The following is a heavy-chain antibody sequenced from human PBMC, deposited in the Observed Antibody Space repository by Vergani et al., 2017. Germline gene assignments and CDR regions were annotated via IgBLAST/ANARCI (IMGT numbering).Heavy chain of an antibody. CDR3: ARATCSGGSCYRGFEY. CDR1: GYSLSDHY. D-gene: IGHD2-15*01. J-gene: IGHJ4*02. CDR2: LDPHTGDT. Sequence: QVQLVQSGAEVRKPGASVKVSCKASGYSLSDHYIHWVRQAPGQGFEWMGRLDPHTGDTKYAEKFQGRAILTRDRSISTAYMELSRLRSDDTAVFYCARATCSGGSCYRGFEYWGQGSLITVSS. V-gene: IGHV1-2*02.